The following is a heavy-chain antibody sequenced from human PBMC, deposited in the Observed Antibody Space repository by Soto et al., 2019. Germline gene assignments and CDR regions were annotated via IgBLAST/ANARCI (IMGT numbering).Heavy chain of an antibody. J-gene: IGHJ4*02. CDR1: GYSISSGYY. D-gene: IGHD4-17*01. CDR3: ARVGGYGDYYIDF. V-gene: IGHV4-38-2*01. Sequence: PSETLSLTCAVSGYSISSGYYWGWIRQPPGKGLEWFGSIYHSGSTYYNPSLKSRVTISGDTSKNQFSLKLSSVSAADTAVYYCARVGGYGDYYIDFWGQGTLVTVSS. CDR2: IYHSGST.